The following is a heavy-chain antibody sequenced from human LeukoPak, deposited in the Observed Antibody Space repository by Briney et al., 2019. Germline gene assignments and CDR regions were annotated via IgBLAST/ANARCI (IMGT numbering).Heavy chain of an antibody. Sequence: ASVKVSCKASGGTFSGYAISWVRLAPGQGLEWMGGIIPNSGTPKNAQNFQGRVTITADESTRTAYLELSSLRSEDTAVYYCASSNGPVGATDQDSYYYYYMDVWGKGTTVTVSS. J-gene: IGHJ6*03. CDR1: GGTFSGYA. CDR2: IIPNSGTP. CDR3: ASSNGPVGATDQDSYYYYYMDV. V-gene: IGHV1-69*13. D-gene: IGHD1-26*01.